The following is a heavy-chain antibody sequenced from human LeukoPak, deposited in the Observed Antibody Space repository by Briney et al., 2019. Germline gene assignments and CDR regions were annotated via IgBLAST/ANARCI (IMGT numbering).Heavy chain of an antibody. CDR3: ARKGLGGELGGFDS. Sequence: GRSLRLSCAASGFTFDDCAMHWVRQAPGKGLEWVSGISWNSGSIGYADSVKGRFTISRDNAKNSLYLQMNSLRVEDTALYHCARKGLGGELGGFDSWGQGTLVTVSS. V-gene: IGHV3-9*01. D-gene: IGHD1-7*01. CDR2: ISWNSGSI. J-gene: IGHJ4*02. CDR1: GFTFDDCA.